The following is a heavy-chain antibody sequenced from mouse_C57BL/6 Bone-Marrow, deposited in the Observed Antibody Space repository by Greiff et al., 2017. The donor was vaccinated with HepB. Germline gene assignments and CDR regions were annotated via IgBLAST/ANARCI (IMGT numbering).Heavy chain of an antibody. CDR2: INPSTGGT. D-gene: IGHD2-5*01. CDR3: AREDYSNYWYFDV. CDR1: GYSFTGYY. J-gene: IGHJ1*03. Sequence: VQLKESGPELVKISCKASGYSFTGYYMNWVKQSPEKSLEWIGEINPSTGGTTYNQKFKAKATLTVDKSSSTAYMQLKSLTSEDSAVYYCAREDYSNYWYFDVWGTGTTVTVSS. V-gene: IGHV1-42*01.